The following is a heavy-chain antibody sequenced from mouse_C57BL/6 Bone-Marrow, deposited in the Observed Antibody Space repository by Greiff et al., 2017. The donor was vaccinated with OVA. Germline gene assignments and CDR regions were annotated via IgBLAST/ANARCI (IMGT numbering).Heavy chain of an antibody. CDR3: ARGELRAY. CDR1: GYSFTGYY. D-gene: IGHD1-1*01. CDR2: INPSTGGT. V-gene: IGHV1-42*01. Sequence: VQLQQSGPELVKPGASVKISCKASGYSFTGYYMNWVKQSPEKSLEWIGEINPSTGGTTYNQKFKAKATLTVDKSSSTAYMQLKSLTSEDSAVYYCARGELRAYWGQGTLVTVSA. J-gene: IGHJ3*01.